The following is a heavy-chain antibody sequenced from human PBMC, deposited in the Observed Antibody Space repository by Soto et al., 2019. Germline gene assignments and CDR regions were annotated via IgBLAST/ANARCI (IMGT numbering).Heavy chain of an antibody. J-gene: IGHJ4*02. CDR3: ARVTEGYCSGGSCYDLDY. CDR1: GYPFTGYY. V-gene: IGHV1-2*02. Sequence: GGSVKVYFKASGYPFTGYYMHLVRQAPGQGLEWMGWINPNSGGTNYAQKFQGRVTMTRDTSISTAYMELSRLRSYDTAVYYCARVTEGYCSGGSCYDLDYWGQGTMVTVSS. D-gene: IGHD2-15*01. CDR2: INPNSGGT.